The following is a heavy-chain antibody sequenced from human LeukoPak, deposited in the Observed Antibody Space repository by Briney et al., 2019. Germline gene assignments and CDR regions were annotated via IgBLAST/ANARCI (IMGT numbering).Heavy chain of an antibody. J-gene: IGHJ6*03. CDR1: GFTFRTYE. CDR3: ARDSTWIQLWLYPFSYYYMDV. D-gene: IGHD5-18*01. Sequence: GGSLRLSCEASGFTFRTYEMNWVRQAPGKGLEWISYISSRDDTIFYADSVKGRFSISRDNPKNSLYLQMNSLRAEDTAVYYCARDSTWIQLWLYPFSYYYMDVWGKGTTVTVSS. CDR2: ISSRDDTI. V-gene: IGHV3-48*03.